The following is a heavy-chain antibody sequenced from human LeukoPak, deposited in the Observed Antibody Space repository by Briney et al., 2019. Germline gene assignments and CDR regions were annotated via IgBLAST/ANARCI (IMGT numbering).Heavy chain of an antibody. CDR2: IEQDGSEK. V-gene: IGHV3-7*01. Sequence: SGGSLRLSCAASGFTFSSYWMSWVRQAPGKGLEWVANIEQDGSEKYYVDSVKGRFTISRDNAKNLLYLQMNSLRAEDTAVYYCARVRSGSRGPFDYWGQGTLVTVSS. CDR3: ARVRSGSRGPFDY. CDR1: GFTFSSYW. J-gene: IGHJ4*02. D-gene: IGHD3-22*01.